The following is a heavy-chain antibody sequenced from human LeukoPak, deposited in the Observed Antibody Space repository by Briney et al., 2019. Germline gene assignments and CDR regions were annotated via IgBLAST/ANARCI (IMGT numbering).Heavy chain of an antibody. J-gene: IGHJ4*02. D-gene: IGHD3-16*02. CDR1: GGSISSYY. CDR3: ARSLGDYVWGSYRYRRSYFDY. Sequence: SETLSLTCTVSGGSISSYYWSWIRQPPGKGLEWIGEINHSGSTNYNPSLKSRVTISVDTSKNQFSLKLSSVTAADTAVYYCARSLGDYVWGSYRYRRSYFDYWGQGTLVTVSS. CDR2: INHSGST. V-gene: IGHV4-34*01.